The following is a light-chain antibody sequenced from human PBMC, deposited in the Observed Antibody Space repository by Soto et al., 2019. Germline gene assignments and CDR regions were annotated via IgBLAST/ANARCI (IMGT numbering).Light chain of an antibody. Sequence: DIVMTQSPDSLTVSLGERATINCKSSRSVLYSSNNYNYLAWYQQKPGPPPTLLIYWASTRESAVPDRVTGSGSGTDFTLTISGLQAEDVAVYYWEEYLRPPWTVGQGTMVESK. CDR1: RSVLYSSNNYNY. J-gene: IGKJ1*01. CDR2: WAS. V-gene: IGKV4-1*01. CDR3: EEYLRPPWT.